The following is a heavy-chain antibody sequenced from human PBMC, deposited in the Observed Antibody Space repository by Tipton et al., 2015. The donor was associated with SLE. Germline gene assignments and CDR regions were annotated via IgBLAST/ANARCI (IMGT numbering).Heavy chain of an antibody. J-gene: IGHJ4*02. V-gene: IGHV3-11*01. Sequence: SLRLSCAASGFTFSSYNMSWIRQAPGKGLEWISYISRSGSTIYYADSVKGRFTISRDNAKNSLYLQMNSLRAEDTAVYYCARAPPYCSSTSCYFDYWGQGTLVTVSS. D-gene: IGHD2-2*01. CDR3: ARAPPYCSSTSCYFDY. CDR1: GFTFSSYN. CDR2: ISRSGSTI.